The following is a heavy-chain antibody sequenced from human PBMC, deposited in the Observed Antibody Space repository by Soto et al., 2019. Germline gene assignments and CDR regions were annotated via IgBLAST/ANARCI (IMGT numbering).Heavy chain of an antibody. CDR2: ISAYNGNT. CDR3: ARDLTRPIFGVVKGARTDAFDI. V-gene: IGHV1-18*01. Sequence: ASVKVSCKASGYTFTSYGISWVRQAPGQGLEWMGWISAYNGNTNYAQKLQGRVTMTTDTSTSTAYMELRSLRSDDTAVYYCARDLTRPIFGVVKGARTDAFDIWGQGTMVTVSS. D-gene: IGHD3-3*01. J-gene: IGHJ3*02. CDR1: GYTFTSYG.